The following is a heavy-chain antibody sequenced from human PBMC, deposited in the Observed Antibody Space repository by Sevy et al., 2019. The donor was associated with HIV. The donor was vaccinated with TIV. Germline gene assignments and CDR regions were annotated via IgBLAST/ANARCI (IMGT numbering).Heavy chain of an antibody. J-gene: IGHJ4*02. CDR3: ATGNPYYDFWSGYMTSGYFDF. CDR1: GDSISSSSYY. CDR2: ISYSGNT. D-gene: IGHD3-3*01. Sequence: SETLSLTCIVSGDSISSSSYYWGWIRQPPGKGLEWIASISYSGNTYYNPSLKSRTTMSIDTSKNQFFLTLNSVTAHEAAVYYCATGNPYYDFWSGYMTSGYFDFWGPGILVTVSS. V-gene: IGHV4-39*01.